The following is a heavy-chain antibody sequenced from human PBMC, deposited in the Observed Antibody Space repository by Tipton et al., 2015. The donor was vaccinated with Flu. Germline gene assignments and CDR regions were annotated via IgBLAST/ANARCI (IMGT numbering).Heavy chain of an antibody. V-gene: IGHV4-59*01. CDR3: ARARAPYYYYAMDV. CDR1: DGSITSYY. Sequence: TLSLTRTVSDGSITSYYWSWIRQPPGKGLEWIGYIYNSGTTNFNPSLMSRLTISVDTSKNQFSLKLSSVTAADTAVYFCARARAPYYYYAMDVWGQGTTVTVSS. J-gene: IGHJ6*02. CDR2: IYNSGTT.